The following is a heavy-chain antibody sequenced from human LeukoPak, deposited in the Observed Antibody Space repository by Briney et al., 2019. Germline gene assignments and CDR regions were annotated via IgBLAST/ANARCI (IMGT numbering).Heavy chain of an antibody. CDR2: TYYRSKWYN. D-gene: IGHD2-2*01. V-gene: IGHV6-1*01. CDR1: GDTVSSNSAA. CDR3: ARVVQVYCSTTSCYVGAFGI. Sequence: SQTLSLTCAISGDTVSSNSAAWNWIRQSPSRGLEWLGRTYYRSKWYNDYAVSVKSRITINPDTSKNQFSLQLNSVTPEDTAVYYCARVVQVYCSTTSCYVGAFGIWGQGTMVTVSS. J-gene: IGHJ3*02.